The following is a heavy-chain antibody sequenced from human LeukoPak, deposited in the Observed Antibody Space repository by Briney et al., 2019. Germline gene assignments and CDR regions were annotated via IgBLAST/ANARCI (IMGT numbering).Heavy chain of an antibody. CDR3: ARLRSSVAARRGYYYYMDV. CDR1: GGSLSSYY. J-gene: IGHJ6*03. D-gene: IGHD6-6*01. Sequence: SETLSLTCTVSGGSLSSYYWSWIRQPPGKGLEWIGYIYYSGSTNYNPSLKSRVTISVDTSKNQFSLKLSSVTAADTAVYYCARLRSSVAARRGYYYYMDVWGKGTTVTVSS. CDR2: IYYSGST. V-gene: IGHV4-59*01.